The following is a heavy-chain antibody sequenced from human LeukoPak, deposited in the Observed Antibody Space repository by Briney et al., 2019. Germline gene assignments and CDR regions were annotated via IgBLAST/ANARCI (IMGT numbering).Heavy chain of an antibody. CDR1: GGSISSGSYY. J-gene: IGHJ4*02. V-gene: IGHV4-61*02. Sequence: KPSETLSLTCTVSGGSISSGSYYWSWIRQPAGKGLEWIGRIYTSGSTNYNPSLKSRVTISVDTSKNQFSLKLSSVTAADTAVYYCARAPSQRWLQLGFDYWGQGTLVTVSS. CDR2: IYTSGST. D-gene: IGHD5-24*01. CDR3: ARAPSQRWLQLGFDY.